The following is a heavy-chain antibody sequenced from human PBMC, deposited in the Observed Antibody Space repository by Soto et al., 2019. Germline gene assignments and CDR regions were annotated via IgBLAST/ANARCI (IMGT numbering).Heavy chain of an antibody. CDR1: GYTFTSYD. CDR3: ARAKGVLRFFEWKPILYGMDV. D-gene: IGHD3-3*01. CDR2: MNPNSGNT. J-gene: IGHJ6*02. Sequence: QVQLVQSGAEVKKPGASVKVSCKASGYTFTSYDINWVRQATGQGLEWMGWMNPNSGNTGYAQKFQGRVTMTRNTSISTRYMELSSLRSEDTAVYYCARAKGVLRFFEWKPILYGMDVWGQGTTVTVSS. V-gene: IGHV1-8*01.